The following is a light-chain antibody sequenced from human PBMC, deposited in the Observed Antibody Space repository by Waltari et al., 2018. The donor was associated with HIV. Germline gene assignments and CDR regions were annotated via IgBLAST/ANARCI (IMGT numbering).Light chain of an antibody. V-gene: IGKV1-39*01. Sequence: DIQMTQSPSSLSASVGDRVTITCRASQSISNYLKWYQQKPGRAPNLLIYAASSLQSGVPSRFSGSGSGTDFTLTISSLQPEDSASYYCQQSQSTPLTFGGGTKVEIK. J-gene: IGKJ4*01. CDR3: QQSQSTPLT. CDR1: QSISNY. CDR2: AAS.